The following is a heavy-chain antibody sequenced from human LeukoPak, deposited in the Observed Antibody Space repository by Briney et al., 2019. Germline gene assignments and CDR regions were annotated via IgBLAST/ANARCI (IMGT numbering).Heavy chain of an antibody. CDR1: GYTFTSYG. CDR3: ARMAGTPPLNYYSYMDV. J-gene: IGHJ6*03. Sequence: GASVKVSCKASGYTFTSYGISWVRQAPGQGLEWMGWISAYSGNTNYAQKLQGRVTMTTDTSTSTAYMELRSLRSDDTAVYYCARMAGTPPLNYYSYMDVWGKGTTVTVSS. V-gene: IGHV1-18*01. CDR2: ISAYSGNT. D-gene: IGHD1-7*01.